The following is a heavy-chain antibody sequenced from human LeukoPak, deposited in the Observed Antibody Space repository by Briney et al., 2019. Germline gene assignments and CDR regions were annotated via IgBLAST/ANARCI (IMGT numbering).Heavy chain of an antibody. V-gene: IGHV3-48*02. Sequence: GGSLRLSCAASGFTFSSFVMNRVREAPGKGLERVSHISDSSRLTYSAASVKGRFTSSREIAKNSLSLKLNSLRDEDTAVYFCAKVIRGGYGMDVWGQGTTVTVSS. D-gene: IGHD3-10*01. CDR1: GFTFSSFV. CDR3: AKVIRGGYGMDV. CDR2: ISDSSRLT. J-gene: IGHJ6*02.